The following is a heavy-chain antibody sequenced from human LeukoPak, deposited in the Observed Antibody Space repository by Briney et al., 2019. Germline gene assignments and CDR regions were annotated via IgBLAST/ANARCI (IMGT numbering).Heavy chain of an antibody. CDR1: GGSISSGDYY. V-gene: IGHV4-30-4*08. CDR3: ARVLYYDFWSGYYHFDY. D-gene: IGHD3-3*01. Sequence: PSETLSLTCTVSGGSISSGDYYWSWIRRPPGKGLEWIGYIYYSGSTYYNPSLKSRVTISVDTSKNQFSLKLSSVTAADTAVYYCARVLYYDFWSGYYHFDYWGQGTLVTVSS. CDR2: IYYSGST. J-gene: IGHJ4*02.